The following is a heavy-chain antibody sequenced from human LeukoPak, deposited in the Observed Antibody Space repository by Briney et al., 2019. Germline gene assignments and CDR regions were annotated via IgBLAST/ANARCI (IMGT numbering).Heavy chain of an antibody. CDR2: ISLTTDFI. D-gene: IGHD2/OR15-2a*01. CDR3: AREPVYSNSWGAFDI. CDR1: GFTFSDYY. V-gene: IGHV3-11*06. Sequence: PGGSLRLSCAASGFTFSDYYMSWIRQAPGKGLEWLSYISLTTDFIYYSDSVKGRFTISRDNAKNSLYLQMNSLRAEDTAVYYCAREPVYSNSWGAFDIWGQGTMVTVSS. J-gene: IGHJ3*02.